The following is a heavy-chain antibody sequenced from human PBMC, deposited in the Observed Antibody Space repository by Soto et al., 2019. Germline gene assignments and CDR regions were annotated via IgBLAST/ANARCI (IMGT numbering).Heavy chain of an antibody. CDR3: ARVIPGAEAWFHP. V-gene: IGHV1-18*01. D-gene: IGHD2-2*01. CDR1: GNTFTNFG. CDR2: ISPYTDDP. J-gene: IGHJ5*02. Sequence: QGQLVQSGVEVKKPGASVKVSCSASGNTFTNFGVTWVRQAPGQGLEWMGWISPYTDDPRYAQKFQGRVTMTIDTSKRTAYLDLRSLTSDDTAVYYCARVIPGAEAWFHPWGQGTLVTVSS.